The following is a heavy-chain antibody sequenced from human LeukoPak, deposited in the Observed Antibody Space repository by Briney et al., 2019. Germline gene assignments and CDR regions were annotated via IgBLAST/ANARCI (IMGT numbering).Heavy chain of an antibody. CDR3: ARDPSSGPYYYYYYGMDV. V-gene: IGHV1-24*01. CDR1: GYNLIELS. CDR2: FDPEDAKT. D-gene: IGHD6-19*01. J-gene: IGHJ6*02. Sequence: GASVKVSCKVSGYNLIELSMHWVRQTPGKGLEWMGGFDPEDAKTIYAPRFQGRVTMTRDTSTSTVYMELSSLRSEDTAVYYCARDPSSGPYYYYYYGMDVWGQGTTVTVSS.